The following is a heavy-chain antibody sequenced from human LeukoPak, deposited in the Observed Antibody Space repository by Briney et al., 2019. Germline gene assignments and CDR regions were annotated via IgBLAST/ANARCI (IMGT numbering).Heavy chain of an antibody. V-gene: IGHV3-23*01. CDR3: AKEFRGVAARSFPYLIDY. J-gene: IGHJ4*02. CDR1: GFTFSSYA. CDR2: ISGSGGST. D-gene: IGHD6-6*01. Sequence: GGSLRLSCAASGFTFSSYAMGWVRQAPGKGLEWVSAISGSGGSTYYADSVKGRFTISRDNSKNTLYLQMNSLRAEDTAVYYCAKEFRGVAARSFPYLIDYGGQGTLVTVSS.